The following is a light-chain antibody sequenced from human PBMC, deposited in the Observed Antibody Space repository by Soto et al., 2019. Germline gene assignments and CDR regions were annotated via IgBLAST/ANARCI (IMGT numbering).Light chain of an antibody. CDR3: QQSYSTPPT. CDR1: QNIRNL. J-gene: IGKJ5*01. V-gene: IGKV1-39*01. CDR2: DAS. Sequence: DIQLTQSPSTLSAAVGARVPITCRASQNIRNLLAWYQQKPGKAPKPLIFDASTLKTGVPARFSGSGSGTDFTLTISSLQPEDFATYYCQQSYSTPPTFGQGTRLEI.